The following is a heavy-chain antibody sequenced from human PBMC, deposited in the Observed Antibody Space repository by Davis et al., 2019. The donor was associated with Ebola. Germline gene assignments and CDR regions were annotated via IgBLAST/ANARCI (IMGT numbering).Heavy chain of an antibody. CDR2: ISGSGTRT. Sequence: GGSLRLSCVASGFTFSNYGMHWVRQAPGKGLEWVSGISGSGTRTSYADSVKGRFTISRDNPKGTVYLQMNTLRAEDTAIYYCAKESSIHYDFSSGQIMPGYGAFDIWGQGTVVGVSS. J-gene: IGHJ3*02. V-gene: IGHV3-23*01. D-gene: IGHD3-3*01. CDR1: GFTFSNYG. CDR3: AKESSIHYDFSSGQIMPGYGAFDI.